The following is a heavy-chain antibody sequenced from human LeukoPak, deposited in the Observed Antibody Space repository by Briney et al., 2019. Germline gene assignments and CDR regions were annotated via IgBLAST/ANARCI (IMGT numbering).Heavy chain of an antibody. V-gene: IGHV4-30-4*01. Sequence: SQTLSLTCSVSGGSVSSGDYYWSWIRQPPGKGLEWIGYMYYSGSTYYSPSLKSRVTISVDTSKNQFSLKLSSVTAADTAVYYCARGTERASWFDPWGQGTLVTVSS. J-gene: IGHJ5*02. CDR1: GGSVSSGDYY. CDR2: MYYSGST. D-gene: IGHD1-1*01. CDR3: ARGTERASWFDP.